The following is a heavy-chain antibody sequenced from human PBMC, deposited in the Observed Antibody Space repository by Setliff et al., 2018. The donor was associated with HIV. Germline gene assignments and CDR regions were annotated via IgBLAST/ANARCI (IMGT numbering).Heavy chain of an antibody. J-gene: IGHJ4*02. D-gene: IGHD1-1*01. CDR3: ATKGWNAYKAFDY. CDR1: GDSFSDYS. Sequence: PSETLSLTCAVYGDSFSDYSCNWIRQTPEKGLEWIAEITHSGSTNYNPSLRGRVTIALGTSKNHFSLNLRSVSAADTGFYYCATKGWNAYKAFDYWGQGALVTVSS. V-gene: IGHV4-34*01. CDR2: ITHSGST.